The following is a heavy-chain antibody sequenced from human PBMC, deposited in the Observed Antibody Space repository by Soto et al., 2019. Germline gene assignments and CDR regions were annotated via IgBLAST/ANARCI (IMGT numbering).Heavy chain of an antibody. CDR3: ASSYYDSSGYSHFDY. J-gene: IGHJ4*02. CDR1: GGTFSSYA. V-gene: IGHV1-69*13. D-gene: IGHD3-22*01. CDR2: IIPIFGTA. Sequence: SVKVSYKASGGTFSSYAISWVRQAPGQGLEWMGGIIPIFGTAKYAQKFQGRVTITADESTTTAYMELSSLRSEDTAVYYCASSYYDSSGYSHFDYWGQGTLVTGSS.